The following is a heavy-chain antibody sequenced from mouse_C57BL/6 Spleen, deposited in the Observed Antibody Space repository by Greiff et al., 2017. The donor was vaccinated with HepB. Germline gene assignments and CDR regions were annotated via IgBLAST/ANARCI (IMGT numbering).Heavy chain of an antibody. Sequence: QVQLKQSGPELVKPGASVKISCKASGYSFTSYYIHWVKQRPGQGLEWIGWIYPGSGNTKYNEKFKGKATLTADTSSSTAYMQLSSLTSEDSAVYYCAREDQGSNYGYWGQGTTLTVSS. CDR3: AREDQGSNYGY. D-gene: IGHD2-5*01. J-gene: IGHJ2*01. CDR1: GYSFTSYY. V-gene: IGHV1-66*01. CDR2: IYPGSGNT.